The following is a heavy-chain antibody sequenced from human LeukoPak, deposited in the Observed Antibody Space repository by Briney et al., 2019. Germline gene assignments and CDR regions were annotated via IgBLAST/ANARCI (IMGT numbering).Heavy chain of an antibody. Sequence: PSETLSLTCTVSGYSISSGYYWGWIRQPPGKGLEWIGSIYHSGSTNYNPSLKSRVTISVDTSKNQFSLKLSSVTAADTAVYYCAASDYYDSSGYCFDLWGRGTLVTVSS. CDR2: IYHSGST. J-gene: IGHJ2*01. V-gene: IGHV4-38-2*02. D-gene: IGHD3-22*01. CDR1: GYSISSGYY. CDR3: AASDYYDSSGYCFDL.